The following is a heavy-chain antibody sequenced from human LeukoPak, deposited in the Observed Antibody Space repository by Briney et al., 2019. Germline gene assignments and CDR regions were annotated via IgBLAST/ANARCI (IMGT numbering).Heavy chain of an antibody. V-gene: IGHV3-21*01. CDR1: GFTFSSYS. J-gene: IGHJ4*02. CDR2: ISSSSSYI. CDR3: TRDSLLLWFGE. Sequence: GGSLRLSCAASGFTFSSYSMNWVRQAPGKGLEWVSSISSSSSYIYYADSVKGRFTISRDNAKNSLYLQMNSLRAEDTAVYYCTRDSLLLWFGEWGQGTLVTVSS. D-gene: IGHD3-10*01.